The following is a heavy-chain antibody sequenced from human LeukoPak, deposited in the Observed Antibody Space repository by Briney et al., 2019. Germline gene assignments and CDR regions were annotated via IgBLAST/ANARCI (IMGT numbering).Heavy chain of an antibody. Sequence: PGGSLRLSCAASGFTFSSYAMSWVRQAPGKGPEWVSAISGSGGSTYYADSVKGRFTISRDNSKNTLYLQMNSLRAEDTAVYYCARVVPPTDYGSGSYFWDPYYFDYWGQGTLVTVSS. J-gene: IGHJ4*02. CDR1: GFTFSSYA. D-gene: IGHD3-10*01. CDR3: ARVVPPTDYGSGSYFWDPYYFDY. CDR2: ISGSGGST. V-gene: IGHV3-23*01.